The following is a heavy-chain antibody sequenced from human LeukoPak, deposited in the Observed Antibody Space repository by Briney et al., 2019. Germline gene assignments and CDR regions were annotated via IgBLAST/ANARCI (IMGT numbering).Heavy chain of an antibody. CDR3: ARGLGIAAAGHAFDI. V-gene: IGHV4-31*03. Sequence: SETLSLTCNVSGGSTSSGGYYWSWIRQHPGKGLEWIGYIYYSGSTYYNPSLKSRVTISVDTSKNQFSLKLSSVTAADTAVYYCARGLGIAAAGHAFDIWGQGTMVTVSS. CDR1: GGSTSSGGYY. D-gene: IGHD6-13*01. CDR2: IYYSGST. J-gene: IGHJ3*02.